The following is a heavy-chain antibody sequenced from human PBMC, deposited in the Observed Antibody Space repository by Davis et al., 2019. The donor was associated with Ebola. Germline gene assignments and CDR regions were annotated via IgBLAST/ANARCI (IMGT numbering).Heavy chain of an antibody. CDR2: INPHNGNT. D-gene: IGHD1-1*01. J-gene: IGHJ4*02. CDR1: GYTFTSYG. CDR3: ARAQFPTTSDH. V-gene: IGHV1-18*04. Sequence: ASVKVSCKASGYTFTSYGITWVRQAPGQGLEWMGWINPHNGNTNYAQNVQGRVTMTTDTSTSTAYMEVGSLRSDDTAVYHCARAQFPTTSDHWGQGTLVTVSS.